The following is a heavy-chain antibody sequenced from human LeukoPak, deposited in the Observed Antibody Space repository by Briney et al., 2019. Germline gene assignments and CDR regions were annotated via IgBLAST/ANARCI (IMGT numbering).Heavy chain of an antibody. D-gene: IGHD3-22*01. J-gene: IGHJ6*03. CDR3: ARVSSGYYLYYYYYYMDV. CDR2: IYSGGST. Sequence: GGSLRLSCAASGFTVSSNYMSWVRQAPGKGLEWVSVIYSGGSTYYADSVKGRFTISRDNSKNTPYLQMNSLRAEDTAVYYCARVSSGYYLYYYYYYMDVWGKGTTVTVSS. CDR1: GFTVSSNY. V-gene: IGHV3-53*01.